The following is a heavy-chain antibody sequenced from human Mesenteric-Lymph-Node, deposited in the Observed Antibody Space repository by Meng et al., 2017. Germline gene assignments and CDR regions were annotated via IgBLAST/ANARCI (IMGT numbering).Heavy chain of an antibody. D-gene: IGHD6-19*01. Sequence: GPLVQSGSELKKPGASVKVSCKASGYTFTRYPMNWVRQAPGQGLEWMGWISTNTGNPTYAQGFTGRFVFSVDTSVSTAYLQISSLKAEDTAVYYCGTLKYTSGFYGPAYWGQGALVTVSS. CDR3: GTLKYTSGFYGPAY. CDR2: ISTNTGNP. CDR1: GYTFTRYP. J-gene: IGHJ4*02. V-gene: IGHV7-4-1*02.